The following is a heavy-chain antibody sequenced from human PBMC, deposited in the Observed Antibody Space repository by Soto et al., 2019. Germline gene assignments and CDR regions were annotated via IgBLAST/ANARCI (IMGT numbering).Heavy chain of an antibody. CDR3: ASPARNYDFWSGYSFDI. J-gene: IGHJ3*02. D-gene: IGHD3-3*01. V-gene: IGHV1-8*01. CDR2: MNPNSGNT. CDR1: GYTFTSYD. Sequence: QVQLVQSGAEVKKPGASVKVSCKASGYTFTSYDINWVRQATGQGLEWMGRMNPNSGNTGYAQKFQGRVTMTRNTSISTAYMELSSLRSEDTAVYYCASPARNYDFWSGYSFDIWGQGTMVTVSS.